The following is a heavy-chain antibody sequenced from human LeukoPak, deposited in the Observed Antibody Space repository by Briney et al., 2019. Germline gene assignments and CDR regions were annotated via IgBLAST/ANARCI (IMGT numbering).Heavy chain of an antibody. CDR3: AKVLSGWY. V-gene: IGHV3-23*01. CDR2: ITTSGGTT. Sequence: GGSLRLSCAASVFTCNNYAMSWVRQAPGKGLEWISTITTSGGTTYYADSVKGRITISRDNSKNTLYLQMNSVRVEDTAVYYCAKVLSGWYWGQGTMVTVSS. CDR1: VFTCNNYA. J-gene: IGHJ4*02. D-gene: IGHD6-19*01.